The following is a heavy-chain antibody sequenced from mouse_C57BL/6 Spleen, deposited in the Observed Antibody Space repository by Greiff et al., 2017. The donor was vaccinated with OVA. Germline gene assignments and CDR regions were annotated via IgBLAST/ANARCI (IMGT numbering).Heavy chain of an antibody. J-gene: IGHJ2*01. CDR1: GYSITSGYY. V-gene: IGHV3-6*01. D-gene: IGHD1-1*01. Sequence: EVQLQQSGPGLVKPSQSLSLTCSVTGYSITSGYYWNWIRQFPGNKLEWMGYISYDGSNNYNPSLKNRISITRDTSKNQFFLKLNSVTTEDTATYYCARERGYYGSSPFDYWGQGTTLTVSS. CDR2: ISYDGSN. CDR3: ARERGYYGSSPFDY.